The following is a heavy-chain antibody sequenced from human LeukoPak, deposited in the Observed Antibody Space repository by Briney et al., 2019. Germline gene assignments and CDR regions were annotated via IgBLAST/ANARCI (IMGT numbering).Heavy chain of an antibody. D-gene: IGHD1-26*01. V-gene: IGHV3-21*01. J-gene: IGHJ6*03. CDR1: GFTFSSYN. Sequence: GGSLRLSCAASGFTFSSYNMNWVRQAPGKGLEWVSSITSSSSYTFYADSVKGRFTISRDNAKNSLSLQMNSLRAEDTAIYYCARDPYNGNYGDSYYYYMDVWGKGTTVTISS. CDR3: ARDPYNGNYGDSYYYYMDV. CDR2: ITSSSSYT.